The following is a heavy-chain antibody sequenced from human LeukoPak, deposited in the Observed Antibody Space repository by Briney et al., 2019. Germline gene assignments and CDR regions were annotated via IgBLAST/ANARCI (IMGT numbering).Heavy chain of an antibody. J-gene: IGHJ4*02. D-gene: IGHD3-22*01. V-gene: IGHV3-9*01. CDR1: GFTFDDYA. CDR2: ISWNSGSI. Sequence: GGSLRLSRAASGFTFDDYAMHWVRQAPGKGLEWVSGISWNSGSIGYADSVKGRFTISRDNAKNSLYLQMNSLRAEDTALYYCAKGGYYDSSGYYSFDYWGQGTLVTVSS. CDR3: AKGGYYDSSGYYSFDY.